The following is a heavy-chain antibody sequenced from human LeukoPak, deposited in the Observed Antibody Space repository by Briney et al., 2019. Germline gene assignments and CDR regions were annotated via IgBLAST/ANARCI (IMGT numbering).Heavy chain of an antibody. CDR1: GASFSGNY. D-gene: IGHD3-22*01. Sequence: PSETLSLTCVVYGASFSGNYWTWIRQPPGKGLERIGEINHSGSTNYNPSLKSRVTMSVDTSKNQFPLKLSSVTAADTAVYFCARAVGTQYYYDSSGYQPLFDYWGQGTLVTVSS. J-gene: IGHJ4*02. CDR3: ARAVGTQYYYDSSGYQPLFDY. V-gene: IGHV4-34*01. CDR2: INHSGST.